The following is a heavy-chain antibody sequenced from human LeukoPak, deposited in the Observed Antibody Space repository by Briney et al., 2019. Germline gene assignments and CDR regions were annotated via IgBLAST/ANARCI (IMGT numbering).Heavy chain of an antibody. D-gene: IGHD6-13*01. CDR1: GGSISSSSYY. V-gene: IGHV4-39*07. J-gene: IGHJ4*02. CDR2: IYHSGST. CDR3: ARWSSCLDY. Sequence: SETLSLTCTVSGGSISSSSYYWGWIRQPPGKGLEWIGEIYHSGSTNYNPSLKSRVTISVDKSKNQFSLKLSSVTAADTAVYYCARWSSCLDYWGQGTLVTVSS.